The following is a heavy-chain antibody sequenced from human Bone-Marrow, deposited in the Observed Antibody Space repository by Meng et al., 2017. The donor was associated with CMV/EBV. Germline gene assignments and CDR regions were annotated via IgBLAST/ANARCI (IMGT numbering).Heavy chain of an antibody. CDR1: GFTVSSNY. J-gene: IGHJ6*02. CDR2: IYSGGST. Sequence: GGSLRLSCAASGFTVSSNYMSWVRQAPGKGLEWVSVIYSGGSTYYADSVKGRFTISRDNSKNTLYLQMNSLRAEDTAVYYCAKGSTVTLYYYYYGMDVWGQGTTVTVSS. V-gene: IGHV3-53*05. D-gene: IGHD4-11*01. CDR3: AKGSTVTLYYYYYGMDV.